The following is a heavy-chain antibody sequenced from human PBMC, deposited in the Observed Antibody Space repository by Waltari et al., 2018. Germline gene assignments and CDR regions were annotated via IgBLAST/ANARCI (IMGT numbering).Heavy chain of an antibody. CDR1: GYTFTYRY. CDR2: ITPFNGNT. D-gene: IGHD2-2*01. J-gene: IGHJ3*02. V-gene: IGHV1-45*02. CDR3: ARSDCSSTSCYAGMGAFDI. Sequence: QMQLVQSGAEVKKTGSSVKVSCKASGYTFTYRYLHWVRQAPGQALEWMGWITPFNGNTNYAQKFQDRVTITRDRSMSTAYMELSSLRSEDTAMYYCARSDCSSTSCYAGMGAFDIWGQGTMVTVSS.